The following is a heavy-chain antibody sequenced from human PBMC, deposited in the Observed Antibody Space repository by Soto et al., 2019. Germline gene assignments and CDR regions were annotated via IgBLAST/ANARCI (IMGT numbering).Heavy chain of an antibody. D-gene: IGHD3-3*01. V-gene: IGHV3-30-3*01. CDR3: ARGYDFWSGYYYPYGMDV. CDR2: ISYDGSNK. Sequence: PGGSLRLSCAASGFTFSSYAMHWVRQAPGKGLEWVAVISYDGSNKNHADTVKGRFTISRDNSKNTLYLQMNSLRAEDTAVYYCARGYDFWSGYYYPYGMDVWGLVTTVTVSS. CDR1: GFTFSSYA. J-gene: IGHJ6*02.